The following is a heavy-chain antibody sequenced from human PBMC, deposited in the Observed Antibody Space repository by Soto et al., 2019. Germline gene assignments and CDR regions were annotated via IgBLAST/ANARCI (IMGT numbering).Heavy chain of an antibody. D-gene: IGHD1-26*01. J-gene: IGHJ3*02. CDR3: ARVRSGSYSYAFDM. CDR2: INWNGGRT. CDR1: GFTLEDYG. Sequence: EVQLVESGGGVMRPGGSLRLSCAVSGFTLEDYGMSWVRQAPGKGLEWISGINWNGGRTGYADSVKGRFTISRDNVKNSLYLQTDSLRVEDTALYYCARVRSGSYSYAFDMWGQGTMVTVSS. V-gene: IGHV3-20*04.